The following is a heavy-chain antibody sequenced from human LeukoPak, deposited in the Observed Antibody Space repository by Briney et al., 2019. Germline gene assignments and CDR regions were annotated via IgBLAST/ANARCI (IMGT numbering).Heavy chain of an antibody. CDR2: INPSGGST. Sequence: ASVKVSCKASGYTFTSYYMHWVRQAPGQGLEWMGIINPSGGSTSYAQKFQGRVTMTRDTSTSTVYMELSSLRSDDTAVYYCARDGKGRYDRRENDYWGQGTLVTVSS. V-gene: IGHV1-46*01. D-gene: IGHD3-3*01. J-gene: IGHJ4*02. CDR3: ARDGKGRYDRRENDY. CDR1: GYTFTSYY.